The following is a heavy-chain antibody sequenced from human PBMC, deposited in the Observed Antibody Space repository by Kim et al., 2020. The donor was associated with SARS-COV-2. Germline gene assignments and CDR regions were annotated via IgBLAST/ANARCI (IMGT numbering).Heavy chain of an antibody. CDR3: ARDTVVVVAATPLYYYYGMDV. V-gene: IGHV1-3*01. Sequence: ASVKVSCKASGYTFTSYAMHWVRQAPGQRLEWMGWINAGNGNTKYSQKFQGRVTITRDTSASTAYMELSSLRSEDTAVYYCARDTVVVVAATPLYYYYGMDVWGQGTTVTVSS. J-gene: IGHJ6*02. CDR1: GYTFTSYA. CDR2: INAGNGNT. D-gene: IGHD2-15*01.